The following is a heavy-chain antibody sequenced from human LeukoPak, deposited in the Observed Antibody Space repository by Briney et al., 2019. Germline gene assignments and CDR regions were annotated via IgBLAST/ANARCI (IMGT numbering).Heavy chain of an antibody. V-gene: IGHV3-7*01. CDR3: VRDDGYYHGSGSY. Sequence: GGSLRLSCAASGFTLSNYWMNGVLQAPGKGLEWVANIKQDGSEKYYVDSVKGRFTISRDNAKNSLYLQMNSLRAEDTAVYYCVRDDGYYHGSGSYWGQGTLVTVSS. CDR1: GFTLSNYW. J-gene: IGHJ4*02. CDR2: IKQDGSEK. D-gene: IGHD3-10*01.